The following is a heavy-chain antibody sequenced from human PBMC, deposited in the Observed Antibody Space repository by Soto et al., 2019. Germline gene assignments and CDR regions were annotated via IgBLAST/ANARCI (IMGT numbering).Heavy chain of an antibody. CDR3: TTGLSNGYYNFDY. D-gene: IGHD3-22*01. V-gene: IGHV3-15*01. J-gene: IGHJ4*02. Sequence: WSLRLARAASGFTFSSYGMHWVRLAPGKGLEWVGRIKGEADGGTTDYAAPVKGRITISRDHSKDTLYLQMNSLKTEDTAVYYCTTGLSNGYYNFDYWGQGTPVTVSS. CDR1: GFTFSSYG. CDR2: IKGEADGGTT.